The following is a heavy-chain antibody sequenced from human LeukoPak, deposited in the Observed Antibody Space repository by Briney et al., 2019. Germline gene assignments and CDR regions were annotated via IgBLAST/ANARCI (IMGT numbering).Heavy chain of an antibody. D-gene: IGHD1-26*01. V-gene: IGHV4-34*01. J-gene: IGHJ4*02. CDR2: INHSRST. CDR3: ASLGATFYY. Sequence: SETLSLTCAVYGGSFSGFYWTWIRQPPGKGLEWIGQINHSRSTHYNPSLKSRVTISVDKSKNQFSLKLSSVTAADTAVYYCASLGATFYYWGQGTLVTVSS. CDR1: GGSFSGFY.